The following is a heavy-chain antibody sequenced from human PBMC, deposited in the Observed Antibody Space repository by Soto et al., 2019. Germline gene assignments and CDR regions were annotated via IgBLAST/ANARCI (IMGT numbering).Heavy chain of an antibody. CDR3: ARGRSSSWGDNWFDP. CDR1: GFTFSSYS. V-gene: IGHV3-21*01. J-gene: IGHJ5*02. Sequence: EVQLVESGGGLVKPGGSLRLSCAASGFTFSSYSMNWVRQAPGKGLEWVSSISSSSSYIYYADSVKGRFTISRDNAKNSLYLQMNSLRAEDTAVYYCARGRSSSWGDNWFDPWGQGTLVTVSS. CDR2: ISSSSSYI. D-gene: IGHD6-13*01.